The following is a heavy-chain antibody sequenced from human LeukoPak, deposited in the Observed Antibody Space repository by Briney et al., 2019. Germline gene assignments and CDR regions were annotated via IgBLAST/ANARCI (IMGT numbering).Heavy chain of an antibody. V-gene: IGHV4-39*01. CDR1: GGSISSSSYY. D-gene: IGHD6-13*01. CDR3: AAFSSSLYYFDY. J-gene: IGHJ4*02. CDR2: IYYSGST. Sequence: SETLSLTCTVSGGSISSSSYYWGWIRQPPGKGLEWIGSIYYSGSTYYNPSLKNRVTISVDTSKNQFSLKLSSVTAADTAVYYCAAFSSSLYYFDYWGQGTLVTVSS.